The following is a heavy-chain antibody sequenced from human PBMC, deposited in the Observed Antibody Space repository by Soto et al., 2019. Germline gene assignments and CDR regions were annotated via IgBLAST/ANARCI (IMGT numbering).Heavy chain of an antibody. CDR1: GFSLTSPGMC. CDR3: ARSIRGPRRFNGMDV. Sequence: SGPTLVNPTETLTLTCTFSGFSLTSPGMCVSWIRQSPGKALEWLVLIERDDDDKYYSTSLKTRLTISKDTRKNQVVLTMANMEPADTATYYCARSIRGPRRFNGMDVWGQGTTVTVS. J-gene: IGHJ6*02. D-gene: IGHD1-20*01. V-gene: IGHV2-70*13. CDR2: IERDDDDK.